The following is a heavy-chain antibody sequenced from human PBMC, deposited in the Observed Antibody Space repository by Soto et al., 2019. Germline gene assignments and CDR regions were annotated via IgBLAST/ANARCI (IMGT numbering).Heavy chain of an antibody. D-gene: IGHD3-16*01. V-gene: IGHV3-33*01. Sequence: QVQLVQSGGGVVQPGRSLRLSCAASGFTFRSYGMHWVRQAPGKGLEWVASIWYDGSNKDYAASVKGRFTISRDNSKNPLDLQMNSLRAEEKAMYYCARMYYGEGEDYFGYWGQGTQVTVSS. CDR2: IWYDGSNK. CDR1: GFTFRSYG. J-gene: IGHJ4*02. CDR3: ARMYYGEGEDYFGY.